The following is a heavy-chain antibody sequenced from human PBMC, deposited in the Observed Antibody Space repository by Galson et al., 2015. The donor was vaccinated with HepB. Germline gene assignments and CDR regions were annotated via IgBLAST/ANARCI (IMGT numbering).Heavy chain of an antibody. CDR3: AKDLGSSSSWRGTFDY. V-gene: IGHV3-43*01. CDR2: ISWGGGST. J-gene: IGHJ4*02. D-gene: IGHD6-13*01. Sequence: SLRLSCAASGFTFDDYTMHWVRQAPGKGLEWVSLISWGGGSTYYADSVKGRFTISRDNSKNSLYLQMNSLRTEDTALYYCAKDLGSSSSWRGTFDYWGQGTLVTVSS. CDR1: GFTFDDYT.